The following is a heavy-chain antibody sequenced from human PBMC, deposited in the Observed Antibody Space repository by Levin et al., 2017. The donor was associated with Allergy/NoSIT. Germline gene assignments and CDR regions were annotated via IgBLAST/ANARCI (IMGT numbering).Heavy chain of an antibody. V-gene: IGHV3-30-3*01. CDR2: ISYDGSNK. J-gene: IGHJ3*02. Sequence: PGGSLRLSCAASGFTFSSYAMHWVRQAPGKGLEWVAVISYDGSNKYYADSVKGRFTISRDNSKNTLYLQMNSLRAEDTAVYYCARDSRQPGGSYFLLHAFDIWGQGTMVTVSS. D-gene: IGHD1-26*01. CDR3: ARDSRQPGGSYFLLHAFDI. CDR1: GFTFSSYA.